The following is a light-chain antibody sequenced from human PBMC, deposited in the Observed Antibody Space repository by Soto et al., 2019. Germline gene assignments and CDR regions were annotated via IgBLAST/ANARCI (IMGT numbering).Light chain of an antibody. Sequence: DIQMTQSPSSLSASVGDRVTITCRASQDINNYLKWYQQKPEKAPKLLIYDASNMETGVPSRFSGSGSGTDFTLTISSLQPEDIATYYCQQYDNLPITFGQGTRLEIK. CDR1: QDINNY. J-gene: IGKJ5*01. V-gene: IGKV1-33*01. CDR3: QQYDNLPIT. CDR2: DAS.